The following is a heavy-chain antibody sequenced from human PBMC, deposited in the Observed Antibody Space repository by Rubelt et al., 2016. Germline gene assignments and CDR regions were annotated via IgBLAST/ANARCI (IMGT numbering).Heavy chain of an antibody. CDR1: GGSISSYY. CDR2: IYYSGST. CDR3: ARHAVVTPDFDY. J-gene: IGHJ4*02. V-gene: IGHV4-59*08. Sequence: QVQLQESGPGLVKPSETLSLTCTVSGGSISSYYWSWIRQPPGKGLEWIGYIYYSGSTNYNPSLKSQVTISVGTSKNQFARKLSSVTAADTAVYYCARHAVVTPDFDYWGQGTLVTVSS. D-gene: IGHD4-23*01.